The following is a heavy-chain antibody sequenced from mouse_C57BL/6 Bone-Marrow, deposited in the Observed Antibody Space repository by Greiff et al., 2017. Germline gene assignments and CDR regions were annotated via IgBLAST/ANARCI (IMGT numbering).Heavy chain of an antibody. D-gene: IGHD2-12*01. J-gene: IGHJ3*01. CDR3: ARLRRGAWFAY. V-gene: IGHV14-3*01. CDR2: IDPANGNT. CDR1: GFSIKNTY. Sequence: VQLQQSVAELVRPGASVKLSCTASGFSIKNTYMHWVKQRPEQGLEWIGRIDPANGNTKYAPKFQGKATITADTSSNTAYLQLSSLTSEDTAIYYCARLRRGAWFAYWGQGTLVTVSA.